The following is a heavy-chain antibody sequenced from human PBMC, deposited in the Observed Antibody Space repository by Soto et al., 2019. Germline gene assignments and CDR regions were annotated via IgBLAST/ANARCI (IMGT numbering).Heavy chain of an antibody. CDR3: ARGGVTGLRHGMDV. J-gene: IGHJ6*02. CDR2: INPSGGSI. V-gene: IGHV1-46*03. CDR1: GYTFTTHY. Sequence: QVQVVQSGAEVKKPGASVKVSCKASGYTFTTHYMHWVRQAPGQGLEWMGMINPSGGSISYAWMFQGRVTMTRDTSTSTVYMELSSLRSEDTAVYYCARGGVTGLRHGMDVWGQGTTVTVSS. D-gene: IGHD3-16*01.